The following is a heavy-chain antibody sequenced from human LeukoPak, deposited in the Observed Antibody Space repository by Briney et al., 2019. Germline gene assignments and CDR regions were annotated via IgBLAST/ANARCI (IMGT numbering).Heavy chain of an antibody. J-gene: IGHJ5*02. V-gene: IGHV4-59*01. CDR2: IYYSGST. Sequence: SETLSLTCTVSGGSISSYYWNWIRQTPGKGLEWIGYIYYSGSTNNNPSLKSRVTISVDTSKNQFSLNLTSVTAADTAVYYCARFTPQGYGWGGYNRFDPWGQGTLVTVSS. D-gene: IGHD3-16*01. CDR3: ARFTPQGYGWGGYNRFDP. CDR1: GGSISSYY.